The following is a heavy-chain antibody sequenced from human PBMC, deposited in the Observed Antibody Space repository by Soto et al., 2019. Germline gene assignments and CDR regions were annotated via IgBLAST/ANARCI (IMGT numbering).Heavy chain of an antibody. CDR3: SRVSMIYYGAVAV. J-gene: IGHJ6*03. D-gene: IGHD1-26*01. CDR1: GGSFSGYY. Sequence: QVQLQQWGAGLLKPSATLSLTCAVFGGSFSGYYWSWIRQPPGKGLEWIGEINHSGSTNYNPSLNSRVTISVATSKNQFSLTLSSAPAAARPVYYYSRVSMIYYGAVAVWGKGATLPLS. V-gene: IGHV4-34*01. CDR2: INHSGST.